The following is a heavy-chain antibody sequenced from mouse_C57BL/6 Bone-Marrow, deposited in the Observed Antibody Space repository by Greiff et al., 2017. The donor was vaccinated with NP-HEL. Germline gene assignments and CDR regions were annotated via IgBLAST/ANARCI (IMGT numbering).Heavy chain of an antibody. V-gene: IGHV5-6*01. CDR3: ARQTVALYYYAMDY. Sequence: EVNVVESGGDLVKPGGSLKLSCAASGFTFSSYGMSWVRQTPDKRLEWVATISSGGSYTYYPDSVKGRFTISRDNAKNTLYLQMSSLKSEDTAMYYCARQTVALYYYAMDYWGQGTSVTVSS. J-gene: IGHJ4*01. CDR2: ISSGGSYT. CDR1: GFTFSSYG. D-gene: IGHD1-1*01.